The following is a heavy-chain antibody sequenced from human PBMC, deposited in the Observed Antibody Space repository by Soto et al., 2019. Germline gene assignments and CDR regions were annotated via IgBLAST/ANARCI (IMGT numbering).Heavy chain of an antibody. CDR2: INSNGSTT. Sequence: EVHLVESGGGLVQPGGSLRLSCAASGFTFNTYWMHWVRQAPGKGLVWISRINSNGSTTTYADSVKGRFTISRDNAKNTLYLQMNSLRAEDTAMYSCTRDRGGNFYYGMDVWGQGTTVTVSS. V-gene: IGHV3-74*01. J-gene: IGHJ6*02. CDR3: TRDRGGNFYYGMDV. D-gene: IGHD2-15*01. CDR1: GFTFNTYW.